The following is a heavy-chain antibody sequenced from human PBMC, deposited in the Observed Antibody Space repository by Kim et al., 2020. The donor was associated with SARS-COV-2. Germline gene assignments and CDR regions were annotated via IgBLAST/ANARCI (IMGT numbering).Heavy chain of an antibody. J-gene: IGHJ2*01. CDR2: INHSGST. CDR3: ARGPRPWLVRRLHVYF. Sequence: SETLSLTCAVYGGSFSGYYWSWIRQPPGKGLEWIGEINHSGSTNYNPSLKSRVTISVDTSKNQFSLKLSSVTAADTAVYYCARGPRPWLVRRLHVYF. D-gene: IGHD6-19*01. V-gene: IGHV4-34*01. CDR1: GGSFSGYY.